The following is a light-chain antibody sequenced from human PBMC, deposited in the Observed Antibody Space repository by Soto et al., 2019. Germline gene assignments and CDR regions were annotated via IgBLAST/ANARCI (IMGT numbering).Light chain of an antibody. CDR1: QSVSSS. CDR3: QQYGSSLT. J-gene: IGKJ4*01. V-gene: IGKV3-20*01. CDR2: GAS. Sequence: FVVTQSPDTLSLSPGETATLSCRASQSVSSSVAWYQHKPGQSPRLVVYGASSRATGIPDRFSGSGSGTDFTLTISRLEPEDFAVYYCQQYGSSLTFGGGTKVDIK.